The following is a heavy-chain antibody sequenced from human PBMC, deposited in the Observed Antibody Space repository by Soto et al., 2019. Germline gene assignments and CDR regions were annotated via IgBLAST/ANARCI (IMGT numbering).Heavy chain of an antibody. V-gene: IGHV3-30-3*01. Sequence: PGGSLRLSCAASGFTFSSYAMHWVRQAPGKGMEWVAVISYDGSNKYYEYSVKVRFTISRDNSKNTLYLQMNSLRAEDTAVYYCARVALAVEDXWGQGTLVTVSX. CDR1: GFTFSSYA. J-gene: IGHJ4*02. CDR2: ISYDGSNK. D-gene: IGHD6-19*01. CDR3: ARVALAVEDX.